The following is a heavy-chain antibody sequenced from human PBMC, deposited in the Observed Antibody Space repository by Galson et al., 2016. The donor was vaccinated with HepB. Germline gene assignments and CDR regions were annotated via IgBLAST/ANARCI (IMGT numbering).Heavy chain of an antibody. D-gene: IGHD3-3*01. CDR2: IYYTGST. Sequence: SETLSLTCTVSGGSVNDDSFYWSWIRQPPGKGLEWIGHIYYTGSTNYNPSLKSRVTITMDTSKNRFSLKVTSVTAADTAIYYCARDLDDGGYYYWGLGTLVTVSS. CDR3: ARDLDDGGYYY. V-gene: IGHV4-61*01. J-gene: IGHJ4*02. CDR1: GGSVNDDSFY.